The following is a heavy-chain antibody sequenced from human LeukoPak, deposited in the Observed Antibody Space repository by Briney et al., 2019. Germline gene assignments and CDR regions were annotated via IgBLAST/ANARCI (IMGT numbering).Heavy chain of an antibody. Sequence: SETLSLTCTVSGYSISSGYYWGWIRQPPGKGLEWIGSIYHSGSTYYNPSLKSRVTISVDTSKNQFSLKLSSVTAADTAVYYCARAGGGRFWSANPAVFYIWGQGTMVTVSS. CDR3: ARAGGGRFWSANPAVFYI. J-gene: IGHJ3*02. CDR1: GYSISSGYY. CDR2: IYHSGST. V-gene: IGHV4-38-2*02. D-gene: IGHD3-3*01.